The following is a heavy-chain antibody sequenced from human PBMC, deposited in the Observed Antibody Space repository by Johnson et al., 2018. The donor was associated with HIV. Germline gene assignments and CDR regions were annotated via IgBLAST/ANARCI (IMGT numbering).Heavy chain of an antibody. J-gene: IGHJ3*02. Sequence: VESGGGMINSCAASGFTFSSYGMHWVRQAPGKGLEWVSGISWNSGSIGYADSVKGRFTISRDNAKNSLYLQMNSLRDEDTAVYYCARGRNSALDIWGQGTMVTVSS. CDR3: ARGRNSALDI. V-gene: IGHV3-9*01. CDR2: ISWNSGSI. CDR1: GFTFSSYG. D-gene: IGHD5-24*01.